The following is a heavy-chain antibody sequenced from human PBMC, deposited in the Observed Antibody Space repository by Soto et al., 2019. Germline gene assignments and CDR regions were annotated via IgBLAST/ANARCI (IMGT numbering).Heavy chain of an antibody. CDR1: GFTFSSYG. V-gene: IGHV3-33*01. CDR2: IWYDGSNK. D-gene: IGHD3-3*01. Sequence: PGGSLRLSCAASGFTFSSYGMHWVRQAPGKGLEWVAVIWYDGSNKYYADSVKGRFTISRDNSKNTLYLQMNSLRAEDTAVYYCARGGLPIFGVVIIRYYYGMDVWGQGTTVTVS. CDR3: ARGGLPIFGVVIIRYYYGMDV. J-gene: IGHJ6*02.